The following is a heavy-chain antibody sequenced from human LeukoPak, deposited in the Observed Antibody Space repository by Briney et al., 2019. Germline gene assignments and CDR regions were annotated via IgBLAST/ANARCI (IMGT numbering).Heavy chain of an antibody. CDR3: ARGDPSMPFDY. CDR1: GGSISSYY. D-gene: IGHD2/OR15-2a*01. CDR2: IYYSGAT. V-gene: IGHV4-59*07. Sequence: SDTLSLTCTVSGGSISSYYWSWIRQPPGKGLEWIGYIYYSGATNYNPSLKSRVTILLDTSKDQFSLKLSSVTAADTAVYYCARGDPSMPFDYWGQGTLVTVSS. J-gene: IGHJ4*02.